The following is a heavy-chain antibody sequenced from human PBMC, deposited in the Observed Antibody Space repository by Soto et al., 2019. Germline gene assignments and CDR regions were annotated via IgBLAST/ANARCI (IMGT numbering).Heavy chain of an antibody. D-gene: IGHD2-21*01. J-gene: IGHJ4*01. CDR3: ARLARGGATLFHFDS. CDR1: GYTFSNYW. Sequence: GESLKISCKGSGYTFSNYWIAWVRQTPGKDLEWMGIIYPGDFDTRYSPSFQGQVTMSADKSINTAYLQWSSLKASDTAMYYCARLARGGATLFHFDSWGHGTQVAV. V-gene: IGHV5-51*01. CDR2: IYPGDFDT.